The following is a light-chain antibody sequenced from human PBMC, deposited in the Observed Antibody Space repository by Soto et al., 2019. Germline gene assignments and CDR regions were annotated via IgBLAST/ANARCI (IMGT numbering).Light chain of an antibody. J-gene: IGKJ1*01. V-gene: IGKV3-15*01. CDR1: QSVSHS. CDR2: GAS. Sequence: EIVLTQSPATLSVSLGDSATLSCRASQSVSHSLAWFQMRPGQPPRLLIYGASTKATDIPARFSGSGSGADFTLTISSLHADDVTYYCRQQYDTYWTFGQGTKVDIK. CDR3: QQYDTYWT.